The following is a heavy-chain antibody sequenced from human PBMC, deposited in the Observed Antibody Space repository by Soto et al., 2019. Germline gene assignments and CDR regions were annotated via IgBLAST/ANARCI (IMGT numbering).Heavy chain of an antibody. Sequence: EVQLVESGGGLVQPGGSLRLSCAASGFTFSSYSMNWVRQAPGKGLEWVSYISSSSSTIYYADSVKGRFTISRDNAKNSLDLQMNSLRDEDTAVYYCAREGSPPWGGWSYNWFDPWGQGTLVTVSS. CDR3: AREGSPPWGGWSYNWFDP. V-gene: IGHV3-48*02. J-gene: IGHJ5*02. CDR2: ISSSSSTI. CDR1: GFTFSSYS. D-gene: IGHD6-19*01.